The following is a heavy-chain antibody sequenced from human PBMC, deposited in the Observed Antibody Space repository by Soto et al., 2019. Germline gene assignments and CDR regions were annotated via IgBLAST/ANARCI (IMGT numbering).Heavy chain of an antibody. D-gene: IGHD3-3*01. J-gene: IGHJ6*02. CDR2: ISYSGST. CDR1: GGSISGGDYH. CDR3: AREGTQGIWSGYYTPTRGHYYGMDV. Sequence: QVQLQESGPRLVKPSQTLSLTCTVSGGSISGGDYHWSWIRQPPGKGLEWIGYISYSGSTYYNPSLKSRVTISVDTSKNQFSLRLSSVTAADTAVYYCAREGTQGIWSGYYTPTRGHYYGMDVWGQGTTVTVSS. V-gene: IGHV4-30-4*01.